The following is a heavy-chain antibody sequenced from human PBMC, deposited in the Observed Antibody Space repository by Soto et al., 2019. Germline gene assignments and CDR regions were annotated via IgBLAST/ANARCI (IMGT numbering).Heavy chain of an antibody. Sequence: EVQLLESGGGLVQPGGSLRLSCAASGFTFVNYAMNWVRQAPGKGLEWVATFSGSGTSTYYADSVKGRFTISRYNSRNTLYLQMNSLRAEDTAVYYCAKGTSNGGWFNPFDYWGQGTLVTVSS. J-gene: IGHJ4*02. CDR1: GFTFVNYA. CDR3: AKGTSNGGWFNPFDY. CDR2: FSGSGTST. V-gene: IGHV3-23*01. D-gene: IGHD6-19*01.